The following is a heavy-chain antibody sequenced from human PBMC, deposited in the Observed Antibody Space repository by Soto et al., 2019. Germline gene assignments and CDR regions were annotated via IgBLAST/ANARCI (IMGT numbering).Heavy chain of an antibody. D-gene: IGHD2-2*01. CDR1: GFTFSTYA. J-gene: IGHJ4*02. Sequence: EVQLVESGGGLVQPGGSLRLSCAASGFTFSTYAMNWVRQAPGKGREWVSYITGGDNTKYYADSVRGRFAISRDNAKNSLYLQMNSLRAEDTAVYFCARGDETVVLPGLFDFWGQGTLVSVSS. CDR3: ARGDETVVLPGLFDF. CDR2: ITGGDNTK. V-gene: IGHV3-48*01.